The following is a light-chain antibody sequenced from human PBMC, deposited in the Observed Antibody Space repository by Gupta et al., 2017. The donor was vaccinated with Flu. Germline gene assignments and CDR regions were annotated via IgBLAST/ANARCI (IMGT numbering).Light chain of an antibody. J-gene: IGKJ2*01. CDR2: AAS. CDR3: QQYNSYPYI. V-gene: IGKV1-16*02. CDR1: QGISTS. Sequence: PSSLSASVGDRVIITCRASQGISTSLAWFQQKAGKPPKSLIYAASSLQSGVPSKFSGSGSGTDFTLTISSLQPEDSATYYCQQYNSYPYIFGQGTKLEIK.